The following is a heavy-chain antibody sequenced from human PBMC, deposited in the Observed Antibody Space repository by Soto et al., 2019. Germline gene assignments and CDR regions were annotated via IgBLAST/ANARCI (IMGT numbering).Heavy chain of an antibody. Sequence: SVKVYCKASGGTFSSYAISWVRQAPGQGLEWMGGIIPIFGTANYAQKFQGRVTITADKSTSTAYMELSSLRSEDTAVYYCARDPPDSSGYHRPADWFDPWGQGTLVTVSS. J-gene: IGHJ5*02. D-gene: IGHD3-22*01. CDR3: ARDPPDSSGYHRPADWFDP. CDR2: IIPIFGTA. CDR1: GGTFSSYA. V-gene: IGHV1-69*06.